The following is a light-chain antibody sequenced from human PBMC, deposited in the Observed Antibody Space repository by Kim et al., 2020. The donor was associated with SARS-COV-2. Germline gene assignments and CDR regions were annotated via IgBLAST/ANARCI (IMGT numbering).Light chain of an antibody. CDR1: SSDVGGHNY. CDR2: KVT. V-gene: IGLV2-8*01. Sequence: QSALTQPPSASGSPGQSVTISCTGTSSDVGGHNYVSWYQQHPGKVPKLMIYKVTNRPSGVPDRFSGSQSGNTASLTVSALQAEDEADYYCSSRTCSNNWVFGGGTQLTVL. CDR3: SSRTCSNNWV. J-gene: IGLJ3*02.